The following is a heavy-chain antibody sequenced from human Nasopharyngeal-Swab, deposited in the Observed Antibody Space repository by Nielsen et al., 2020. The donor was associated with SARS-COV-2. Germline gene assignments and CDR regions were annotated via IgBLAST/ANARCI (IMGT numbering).Heavy chain of an antibody. CDR2: IYYSGST. V-gene: IGHV4-61*01. CDR1: GGSILSSTYY. J-gene: IGHJ3*02. CDR3: ARRAFGYCSGGSCQNAFDI. Sequence: SETLSLTCTVSGGSILSSTYYWSWIRQPPGKGLEWIGYIYYSGSTNYNPSLKSRVTISVDTSKNQFSLKLSSVTAADTAVYYCARRAFGYCSGGSCQNAFDIWGQGTMVTVSS. D-gene: IGHD2-15*01.